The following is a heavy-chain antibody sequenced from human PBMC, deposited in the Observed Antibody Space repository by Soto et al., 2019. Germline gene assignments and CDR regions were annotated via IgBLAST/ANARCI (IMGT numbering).Heavy chain of an antibody. D-gene: IGHD3-10*01. CDR3: ARHPRFANWFDS. CDR1: GGSISSYY. V-gene: IGHV4-59*08. J-gene: IGHJ5*01. CDR2: IYYSGST. Sequence: SETLSLTCTVSGGSISSYYWSWIRQPPGKGLEWIGYIYYSGSTKYNPSLKSRVTISVDTSKNQFSLKLNSVTAADTAVYYCARHPRFANWFDSWGQGTLVTVSS.